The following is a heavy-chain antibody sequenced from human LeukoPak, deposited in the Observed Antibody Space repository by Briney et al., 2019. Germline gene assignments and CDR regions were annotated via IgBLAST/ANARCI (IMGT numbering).Heavy chain of an antibody. V-gene: IGHV3-9*01. Sequence: GRSLRLSCAASGFTFDDYGMHWVRQAPGKGLEWVSGIRWNRDSIGSADSVKGRFTISRDTAKNSLYLQMNSLRPEDTALYYCAKGGAAADNYWYFDLWGRGTLVTVSS. CDR2: IRWNRDSI. CDR1: GFTFDDYG. J-gene: IGHJ2*01. CDR3: AKGGAAADNYWYFDL. D-gene: IGHD6-13*01.